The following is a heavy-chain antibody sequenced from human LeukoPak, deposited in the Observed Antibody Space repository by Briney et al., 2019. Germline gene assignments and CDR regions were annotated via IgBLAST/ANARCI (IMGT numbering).Heavy chain of an antibody. V-gene: IGHV4-34*01. CDR3: ARGRYCSSTSCSLGGDY. CDR1: GGSFSGYY. D-gene: IGHD2-2*01. CDR2: INHSGST. J-gene: IGHJ4*02. Sequence: KASETLSLTCAVYGGSFSGYYWSWIRQPPGKGLEWIGEINHSGSTNYNPSLKSRVTISVDTSKNQFSLKLSSVTAADTAVYYCARGRYCSSTSCSLGGDYWGQGTLVTVSS.